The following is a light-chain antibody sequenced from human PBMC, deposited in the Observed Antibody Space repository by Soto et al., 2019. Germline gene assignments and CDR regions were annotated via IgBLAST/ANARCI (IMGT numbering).Light chain of an antibody. Sequence: DIQMTQSPSSLSAFVGDRVTITCQARQDIGNYLNWYQQKPGKAPKLLIHDASNLETGVPSRFRGSGSGTDFTFTISSLQPEDFATYYCQQYDDAPLTFGGGTKVDIK. V-gene: IGKV1-33*01. CDR1: QDIGNY. CDR3: QQYDDAPLT. J-gene: IGKJ4*01. CDR2: DAS.